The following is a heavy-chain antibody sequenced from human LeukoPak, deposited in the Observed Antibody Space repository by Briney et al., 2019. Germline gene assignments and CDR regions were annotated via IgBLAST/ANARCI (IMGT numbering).Heavy chain of an antibody. Sequence: GGSLRLSCAASGFTLDDYAMHWVRQAPGKGLEWVSGISWNSGSIGYADSVKGRFTISRDNAKNSLYLQMNSLRAEDTAVYYCARDSVVVPAAIDYWGQGTLVTVSS. V-gene: IGHV3-9*01. CDR2: ISWNSGSI. CDR1: GFTLDDYA. J-gene: IGHJ4*02. D-gene: IGHD2-2*01. CDR3: ARDSVVVPAAIDY.